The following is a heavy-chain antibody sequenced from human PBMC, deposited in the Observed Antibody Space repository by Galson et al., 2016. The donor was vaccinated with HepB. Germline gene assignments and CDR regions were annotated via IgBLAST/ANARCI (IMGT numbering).Heavy chain of an antibody. CDR2: ISRTSNTI. J-gene: IGHJ4*02. D-gene: IGHD1-26*01. CDR1: GFSFSSYS. V-gene: IGHV3-48*02. Sequence: SLRLSCAASGFSFSSYSMNWVRQAPGKGLEWVSYISRTSNTIYYADSVKGRFTISRDNAKNSLYLRMNSLRDEDTAVYYCAQINGGSYFGLDDWGQGTLVTVSS. CDR3: AQINGGSYFGLDD.